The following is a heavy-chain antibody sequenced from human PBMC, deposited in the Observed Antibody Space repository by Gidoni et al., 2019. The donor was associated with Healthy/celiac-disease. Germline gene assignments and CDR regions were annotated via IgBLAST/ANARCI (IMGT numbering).Heavy chain of an antibody. V-gene: IGHV1-46*03. CDR2: INPGGCST. CDR3: ASESTRLRYLDWSPGDNWFDP. J-gene: IGHJ5*02. CDR1: GYTFTSYY. Sequence: QVQLVKSGAEVKKPGASVQVSCKASGYTFTSYYMHWVRQAPGQGLEWMGIINPGGCSTSFAQNCHGRVTMTRDTSTSTVYMELISLRSYDTAVYYCASESTRLRYLDWSPGDNWFDPWGQGTLVTVSX. D-gene: IGHD3-9*01.